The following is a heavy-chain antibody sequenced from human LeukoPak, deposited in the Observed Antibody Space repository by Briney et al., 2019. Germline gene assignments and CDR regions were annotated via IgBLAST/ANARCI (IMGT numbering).Heavy chain of an antibody. CDR3: ARSHQRVGIEDY. D-gene: IGHD1-26*01. V-gene: IGHV3-48*04. J-gene: IGHJ4*02. CDR1: GFTFNSFG. CDR2: ISSSSSTI. Sequence: GGSLRLSCAASGFTFNSFGMSWVRQAPGKGLEWLSCISSSSSTIYYADSVRGRLTISRDNAKNSLYLQINSLRADDTAVYYCARSHQRVGIEDYWGQGTLVTVSS.